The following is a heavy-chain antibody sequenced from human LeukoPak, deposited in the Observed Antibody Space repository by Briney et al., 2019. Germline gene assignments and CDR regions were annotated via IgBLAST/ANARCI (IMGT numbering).Heavy chain of an antibody. CDR3: AKDRSVGGDYYFGMDV. D-gene: IGHD6-19*01. V-gene: IGHV3-21*04. CDR1: GFSFCSYS. J-gene: IGHJ6*02. CDR2: ISSSSSYI. Sequence: GGSLRLSCAASGFSFCSYSMNWVRQAPGEGLEWVSSISSSSSYIYYADAVKGRFTISRDNSQNTLYLQMNSLRAEDTAVYYCAKDRSVGGDYYFGMDVWGPGTTVTVSS.